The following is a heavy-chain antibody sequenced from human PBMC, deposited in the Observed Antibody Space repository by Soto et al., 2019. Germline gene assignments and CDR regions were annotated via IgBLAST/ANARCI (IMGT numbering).Heavy chain of an antibody. Sequence: VASVKVSCKASGGTFSSYAISWVRQAPGQGLEWMGGIIPIFGTANYAQKFQGRVTITADESTSTAYMELSSLRSEDTAVYYCALTYYCGGDCYPIDFDYWGQGTLVTVSS. V-gene: IGHV1-69*13. CDR1: GGTFSSYA. CDR2: IIPIFGTA. D-gene: IGHD2-21*02. CDR3: ALTYYCGGDCYPIDFDY. J-gene: IGHJ4*02.